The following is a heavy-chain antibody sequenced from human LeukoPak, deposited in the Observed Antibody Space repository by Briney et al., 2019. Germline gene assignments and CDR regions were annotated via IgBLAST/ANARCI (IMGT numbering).Heavy chain of an antibody. V-gene: IGHV4-34*01. CDR2: INHSGST. J-gene: IGHJ4*02. CDR1: GGSFSGYY. D-gene: IGHD6-13*01. Sequence: PSETLSLTCAVYGGSFSGYYWSWIRQPPGKGLEWIGEINHSGSTNYNPSLKSRVTISVDTSKNQFSLKLSSVTAADTAVYYCARGQYSSPYWGQGTLVTVSS. CDR3: ARGQYSSPY.